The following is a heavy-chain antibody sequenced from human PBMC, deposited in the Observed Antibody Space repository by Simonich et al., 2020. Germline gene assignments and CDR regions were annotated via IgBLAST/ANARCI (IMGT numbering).Heavy chain of an antibody. CDR1: GFTFSSYS. J-gene: IGHJ6*02. Sequence: EVQLVESGGGLVKPGGSLRLSCAASGFTFSSYSMNWVRQAPGKGLEWVSSISSSSSYKYYADAVKGRFTSSRDNAKNSLYLKMNSLRAEDTAVYYCARWIAVAGTGAYGMDVWGQGTTVTVSS. CDR3: ARWIAVAGTGAYGMDV. D-gene: IGHD6-19*01. CDR2: ISSSSSYK. V-gene: IGHV3-21*01.